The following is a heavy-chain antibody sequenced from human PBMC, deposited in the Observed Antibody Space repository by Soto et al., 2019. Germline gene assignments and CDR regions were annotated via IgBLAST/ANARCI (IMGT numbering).Heavy chain of an antibody. D-gene: IGHD6-19*01. CDR2: IWYDGNTK. V-gene: IGHV3-33*01. CDR1: GFTFNSYG. J-gene: IGHJ6*02. CDR3: ARPLVAPVAGPYYYGMDV. Sequence: GGSLRLSCAASGFTFNSYGFNWVRQAPGKGMEWVAVIWYDGNTKYYADSVKGRFTISRDNLKNTLYLQMNSLAAEDTAVYYCARPLVAPVAGPYYYGMDVWGQGTTVTVSS.